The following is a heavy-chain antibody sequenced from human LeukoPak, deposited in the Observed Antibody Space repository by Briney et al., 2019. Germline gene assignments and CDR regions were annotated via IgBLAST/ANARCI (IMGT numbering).Heavy chain of an antibody. CDR3: ARGSTYYDFWSGYY. CDR2: TSYDESNK. Sequence: PGGSLRLSCAASGFTFSNYAMHWVRQAPGKGLEWVAVTSYDESNKYYADSVKGRFTISRDNAKNSLYLQMNSLRDEDTAVYYCARGSTYYDFWSGYYWGQGTLVTVSS. D-gene: IGHD3-3*01. V-gene: IGHV3-30*04. CDR1: GFTFSNYA. J-gene: IGHJ4*02.